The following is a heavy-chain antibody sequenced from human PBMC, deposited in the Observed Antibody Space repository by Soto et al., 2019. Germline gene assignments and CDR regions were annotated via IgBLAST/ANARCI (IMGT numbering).Heavy chain of an antibody. J-gene: IGHJ5*02. CDR3: ARSGAKSGWFDP. D-gene: IGHD2-15*01. CDR1: GDSVSSNSAT. V-gene: IGHV6-1*01. CDR2: TYFRSKWYN. Sequence: QVQLQQSGPGLVKPSQTLSLTCAISGDSVSSNSATWNWIRQSSSRGLEWLGRTYFRSKWYNDYALSVESRITINPDTSRNQFSLHLNSVTLEDTAVYYCARSGAKSGWFDPWGQGTLVTVSS.